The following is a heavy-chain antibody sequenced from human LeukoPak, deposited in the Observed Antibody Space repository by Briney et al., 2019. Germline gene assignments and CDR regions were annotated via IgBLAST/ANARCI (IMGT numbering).Heavy chain of an antibody. D-gene: IGHD4-17*01. CDR2: INPNSGGT. Sequence: ASVKVSCKASGYTFTGYYMHWVRQAPGQGLEWMGWINPNSGGTNYAQKFQGRVTMTRDTSISTAYMELRSLRSDDTAVYYCATPFYGDADAFDIWGQGTMVTVSS. J-gene: IGHJ3*02. CDR3: ATPFYGDADAFDI. V-gene: IGHV1-2*02. CDR1: GYTFTGYY.